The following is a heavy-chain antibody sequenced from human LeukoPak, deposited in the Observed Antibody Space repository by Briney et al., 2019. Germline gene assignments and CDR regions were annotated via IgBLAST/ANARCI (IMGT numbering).Heavy chain of an antibody. CDR3: TRQGGEDY. CDR2: IRSKVNSYAT. Sequence: PGGSLRLSCAASGFTFSGSTMHWVRQASGKGLEWLGRIRSKVNSYATAYAASVKGRFTISRDDSKNTAYLQMNSLKTEDTAVYYCTRQGGEDYRGQGTLVTVSS. J-gene: IGHJ4*02. D-gene: IGHD3-16*01. CDR1: GFTFSGST. V-gene: IGHV3-73*01.